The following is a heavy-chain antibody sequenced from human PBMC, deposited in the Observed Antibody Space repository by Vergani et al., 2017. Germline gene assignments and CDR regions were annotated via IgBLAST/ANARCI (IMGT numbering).Heavy chain of an antibody. CDR2: IYSGGST. CDR1: GFTVSSNY. J-gene: IGHJ3*02. D-gene: IGHD3-22*01. Sequence: EVQLVESGGGLIQPGGSLRLSCAASGFTVSSNYMSWVRQAPGKGLEWVSVIYSGGSTYYADSVKGRFTISRDNSKNTLYLQMNSLRAEDTAVYYCARGAYYYASSDYPGAFDIWGQGTMVTVSS. CDR3: ARGAYYYASSDYPGAFDI. V-gene: IGHV3-53*01.